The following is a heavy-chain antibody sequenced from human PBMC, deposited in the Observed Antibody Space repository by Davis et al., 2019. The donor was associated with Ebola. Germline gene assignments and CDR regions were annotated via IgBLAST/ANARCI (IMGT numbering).Heavy chain of an antibody. CDR1: GGSFSNFH. D-gene: IGHD2-15*01. CDR3: ARQKCGGGSCYGRRYYYYGMDV. J-gene: IGHJ6*02. V-gene: IGHV4-34*01. CDR2: INYSGST. Sequence: SETLSLTCAVYGGSFSNFHWSWIRQPPGKGLDWIGEINYSGSTNYNPSLKSRVTISIDTSKNQFSLKLSSVTAADTAVYYCARQKCGGGSCYGRRYYYYGMDVWGQGTTVTVSS.